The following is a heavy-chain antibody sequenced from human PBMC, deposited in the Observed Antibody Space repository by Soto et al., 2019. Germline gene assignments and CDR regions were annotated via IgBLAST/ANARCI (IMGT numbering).Heavy chain of an antibody. CDR3: TRHERTFYYYYYMDV. J-gene: IGHJ6*03. Sequence: GGSLRLSCAASGFTFSGSAMHWVRQASGKGLEWVGRIRSKANSYATAYAASVKGRFTISRDDSKNTAYLQMNSLKTEDTAVYYCTRHERTFYYYYYMDVWGKGTTVTVSS. CDR2: IRSKANSYAT. CDR1: GFTFSGSA. V-gene: IGHV3-73*01.